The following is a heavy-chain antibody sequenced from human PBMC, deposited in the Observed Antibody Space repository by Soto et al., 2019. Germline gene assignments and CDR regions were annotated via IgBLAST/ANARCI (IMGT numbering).Heavy chain of an antibody. Sequence: ASVKVSCKASGYTFTSYAMHWVRQAPGQRLEWMGWINAGNGNTKYSQKFQGRVTITRDTSASTAYMELSSLRSEDTAVYYCARGGRFLEWLLYPFDYWGRGTLVTVSS. CDR2: INAGNGNT. CDR1: GYTFTSYA. D-gene: IGHD3-3*01. CDR3: ARGGRFLEWLLYPFDY. V-gene: IGHV1-3*01. J-gene: IGHJ4*02.